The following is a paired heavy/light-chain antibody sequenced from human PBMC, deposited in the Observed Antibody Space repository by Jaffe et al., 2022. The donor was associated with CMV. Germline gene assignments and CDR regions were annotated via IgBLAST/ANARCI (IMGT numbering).Light chain of an antibody. J-gene: IGKJ2*01. CDR2: AAS. Sequence: DIQMTQSPSSVSASVGDRVTITCRASQGISSWLAWYQQKPGKAPKLLIYAASSLQSGVPSRFSGSGSGTDFTLTISSLQPEDFATYYCQQANSFPHTFGQGTKLEIK. CDR1: QGISSW. V-gene: IGKV1-12*01. CDR3: QQANSFPHT.
Heavy chain of an antibody. D-gene: IGHD3-22*01. CDR1: GGTFSSYA. J-gene: IGHJ4*02. CDR2: IIPILGIA. V-gene: IGHV1-69*09. Sequence: QVQLVQSGAEVKKPGSSVKVSCKASGGTFSSYAISWVRQAPGQGLEWMGRIIPILGIANYAQKFQGRVTITADKSTSTAYMELSSLRSEDTAVYYCARDAPYYYDSSGYYKVGDYWGQGTLVTVSS. CDR3: ARDAPYYYDSSGYYKVGDY.